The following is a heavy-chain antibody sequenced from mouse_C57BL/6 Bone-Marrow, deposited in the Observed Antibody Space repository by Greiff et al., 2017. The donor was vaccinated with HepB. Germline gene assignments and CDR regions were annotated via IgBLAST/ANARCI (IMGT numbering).Heavy chain of an antibody. V-gene: IGHV1-69*02. CDR3: ARSPIREVSDWYLDV. Sequence: QVQLQQPGAELVKPGASVKLSCKASGYTFTSYWMHWVKQRPGRGLEWIGRIDPSDSYTNYNQKFKGKATLTVDTSSSTAYMQLSSLTSEDSAVYYCARSPIREVSDWYLDVWGKGTTVTVSS. CDR1: GYTFTSYW. D-gene: IGHD6-2*01. CDR2: IDPSDSYT. J-gene: IGHJ1*03.